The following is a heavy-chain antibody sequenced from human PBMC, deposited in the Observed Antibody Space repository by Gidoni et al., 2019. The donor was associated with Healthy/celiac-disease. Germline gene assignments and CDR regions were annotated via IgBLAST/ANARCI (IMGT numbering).Heavy chain of an antibody. Sequence: QLHLQESGPGLVKPSETLSLTCTVSGGSISSSSYYWGWIRQPPGKGLEWIGSIYYSGSTYYNPSLKSRVTISVDTSKNQFSLKLSSVTAADTAVYYCARHSSGWYGDWFDPWGQGTLVTVSS. CDR2: IYYSGST. D-gene: IGHD6-19*01. CDR3: ARHSSGWYGDWFDP. J-gene: IGHJ5*02. V-gene: IGHV4-39*01. CDR1: GGSISSSSYY.